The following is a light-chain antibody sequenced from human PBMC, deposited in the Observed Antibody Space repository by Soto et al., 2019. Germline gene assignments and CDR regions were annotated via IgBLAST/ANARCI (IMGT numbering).Light chain of an antibody. CDR3: HQYNHWLTWT. Sequence: EIVMTQSPATLSLSPGQRATLSCRASQSVSSKLAWYQQRPGQAPRLLMYSASTRATGIPARFSGSGSGTEFTLTISRLQSEDFAVYYCHQYNHWLTWTFGQGTKVEIK. J-gene: IGKJ1*01. V-gene: IGKV3-15*01. CDR2: SAS. CDR1: QSVSSK.